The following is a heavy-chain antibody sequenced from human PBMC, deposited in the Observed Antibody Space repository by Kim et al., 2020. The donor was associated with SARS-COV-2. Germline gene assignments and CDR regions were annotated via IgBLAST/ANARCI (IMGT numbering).Heavy chain of an antibody. D-gene: IGHD3-10*01. CDR1: GGSFSGYY. V-gene: IGHV4-34*01. CDR2: INHSGST. J-gene: IGHJ5*02. Sequence: SETLSLTCAVYGGSFSGYYWSWIRQPPGKGLEWIGEINHSGSTNYNPSLKSRVTISVDTSKNQCSLKLSSVTAADTAVYYCARDKKQIWFGELSNWFDPWGQGTLVTVSS. CDR3: ARDKKQIWFGELSNWFDP.